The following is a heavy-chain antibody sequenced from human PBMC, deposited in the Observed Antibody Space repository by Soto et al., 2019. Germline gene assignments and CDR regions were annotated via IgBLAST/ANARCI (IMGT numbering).Heavy chain of an antibody. J-gene: IGHJ4*02. Sequence: SEILSLTCTVSGGSVSSGSYYWSWIRQPPGKRLEWIGYIYYSGSTNYNPSLKSRVTISVDTSKNQFSLKLSSVTAADTAVYYCASPHVYDYGDFHYFHYWGQGTLVTAPQ. CDR1: GGSVSSGSYY. CDR2: IYYSGST. D-gene: IGHD4-17*01. V-gene: IGHV4-61*01. CDR3: ASPHVYDYGDFHYFHY.